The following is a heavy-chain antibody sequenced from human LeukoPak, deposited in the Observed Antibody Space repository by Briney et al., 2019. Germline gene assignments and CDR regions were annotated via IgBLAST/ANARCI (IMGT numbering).Heavy chain of an antibody. Sequence: KPSETLSLTCAVYGGSFSGYYWSWIRQPPGKGLEWIVEINHSGSTNYNPSLKSRVTISVDTSKNQFSLKLSSVTAADTAVYYCARAYCSGGSCYSYDYWGQGTLVTVSS. V-gene: IGHV4-34*01. J-gene: IGHJ4*02. CDR3: ARAYCSGGSCYSYDY. CDR1: GGSFSGYY. D-gene: IGHD2-15*01. CDR2: INHSGST.